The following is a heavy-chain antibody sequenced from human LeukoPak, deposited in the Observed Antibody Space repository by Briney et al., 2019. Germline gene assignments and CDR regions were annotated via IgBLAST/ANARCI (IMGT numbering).Heavy chain of an antibody. V-gene: IGHV3-21*01. D-gene: IGHD5-18*01. J-gene: IGHJ6*02. CDR2: ISSSSYI. CDR1: GFTFSSYS. Sequence: PGGSLRLSCAASGFTFSSYSMNWVRQAPGKGLEWVSSISSSSYIYYADSVKGRFTISRDNAKNPLYLQMNSLRAEDTAVYYCARDLAWIQLYMDVWGQGTTVTVSS. CDR3: ARDLAWIQLYMDV.